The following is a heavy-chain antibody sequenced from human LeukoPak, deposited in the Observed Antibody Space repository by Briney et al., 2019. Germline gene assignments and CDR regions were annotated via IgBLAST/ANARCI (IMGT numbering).Heavy chain of an antibody. Sequence: SETLSLTCTASGGSIRSYYWSWIRQPPGKGLEWIEYIYYSGSTNYNPSLKSRVTISVDTSKNQFSLKLSSVTAADTAVYYCARDRGLYSSSWYPRFDPWGQGTLVTVSS. CDR2: IYYSGST. J-gene: IGHJ5*02. CDR3: ARDRGLYSSSWYPRFDP. CDR1: GGSIRSYY. V-gene: IGHV4-59*01. D-gene: IGHD6-13*01.